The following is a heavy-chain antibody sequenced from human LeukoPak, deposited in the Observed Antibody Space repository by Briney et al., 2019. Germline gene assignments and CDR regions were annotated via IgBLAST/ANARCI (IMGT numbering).Heavy chain of an antibody. V-gene: IGHV1-2*02. D-gene: IGHD6-6*01. J-gene: IGHJ6*02. CDR1: GYTFTGYY. Sequence: GASVKVSCKASGYTFTGYYMHWVRQAPGQGLEWMGWINPNSGGTNYAQKFQGRVTMTRNTSISTAYMELSSLRSEDTAVYYCARVFRPSYYYGMDVWGQGTTVTVSS. CDR2: INPNSGGT. CDR3: ARVFRPSYYYGMDV.